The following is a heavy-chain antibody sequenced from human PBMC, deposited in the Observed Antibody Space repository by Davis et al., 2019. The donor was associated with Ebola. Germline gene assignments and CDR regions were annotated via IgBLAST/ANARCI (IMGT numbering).Heavy chain of an antibody. Sequence: GGSLRLSCAASGFIFSDYSLNWVRQAPGKGLEWVASISSRSNYIHYADSVKGRLTISRDNSKNTLYLQIDSLRAEDTAIYYCARERYLQTFPTIDYWGQGTLVTVSS. V-gene: IGHV3-21*01. CDR2: ISSRSNYI. D-gene: IGHD2-21*01. J-gene: IGHJ4*02. CDR1: GFIFSDYS. CDR3: ARERYLQTFPTIDY.